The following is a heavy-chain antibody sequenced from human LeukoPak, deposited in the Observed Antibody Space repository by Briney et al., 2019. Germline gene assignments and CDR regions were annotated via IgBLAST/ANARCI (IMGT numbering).Heavy chain of an antibody. CDR3: ARGFRPRQWLVSLGAHDY. CDR1: GFTFSSYE. D-gene: IGHD6-19*01. CDR2: ISSSGSTI. J-gene: IGHJ4*02. Sequence: QAGGSLRLSCAASGFTFSSYEMNWVRQAPGKGLEWVSYISSSGSTIYYADSVKGRFTISRDNAKNSLYLQMNSLRAEDTAVYYCARGFRPRQWLVSLGAHDYWGQGTLVTVSS. V-gene: IGHV3-48*03.